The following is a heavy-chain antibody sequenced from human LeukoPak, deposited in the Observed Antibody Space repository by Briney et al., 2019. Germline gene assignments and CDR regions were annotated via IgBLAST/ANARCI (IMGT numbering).Heavy chain of an antibody. CDR1: GFTFNTYW. CDR3: ATSQTTSGRYGNAFDI. J-gene: IGHJ3*02. V-gene: IGHV3-7*01. CDR2: IKQDGSEK. Sequence: PGGSLRLSCAASGFTFNTYWMSWVRQAAGKGLEWVANIKQDGSEKYYVDSVKGRFTISRDNAKNSLYLQMNSLRAEDTSVYYCATSQTTSGRYGNAFDIWGQGTMVTVSS. D-gene: IGHD6-19*01.